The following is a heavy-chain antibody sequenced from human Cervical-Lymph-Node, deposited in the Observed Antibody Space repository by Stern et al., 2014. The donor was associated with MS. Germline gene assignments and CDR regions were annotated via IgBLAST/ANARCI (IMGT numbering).Heavy chain of an antibody. J-gene: IGHJ3*02. Sequence: VQLVESGAEVKKPGASVKVSCKASGYTFTSYGISWVRQAPGQGLEWMGLISVVNGNTNYAQKLQSRVIMTTDTSTSTAYMELRSMRSDDTAVYYCARGLLGSENAFDIWGQGTMVTVSS. V-gene: IGHV1-18*01. CDR2: ISVVNGNT. D-gene: IGHD2-15*01. CDR1: GYTFTSYG. CDR3: ARGLLGSENAFDI.